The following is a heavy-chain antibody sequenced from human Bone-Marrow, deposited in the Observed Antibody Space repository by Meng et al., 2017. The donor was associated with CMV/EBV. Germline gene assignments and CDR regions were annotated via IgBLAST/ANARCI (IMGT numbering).Heavy chain of an antibody. CDR1: DASISSGGYY. D-gene: IGHD2-15*01. CDR2: IYFSGTT. CDR3: ASFCSGGDCYPDY. Sequence: VSDASISSGGYYWSWIRQHPRKGLEWIGYIYFSGTTLYNPSLKSRVTISVDTSKNQFSLNLSSVTAADTAVYYCASFCSGGDCYPDYWGQGTLVTVSS. V-gene: IGHV4-31*02. J-gene: IGHJ4*02.